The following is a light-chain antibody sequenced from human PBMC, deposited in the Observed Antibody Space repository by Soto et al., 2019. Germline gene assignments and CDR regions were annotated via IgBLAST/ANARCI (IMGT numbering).Light chain of an antibody. CDR1: QGISNY. V-gene: IGKV1-13*02. J-gene: IGKJ1*01. CDR3: QQYNSYSWT. Sequence: IQMTQSPSSLSASVGDRVTITCRASQGISNYLAWYQQKPGKVPKLLIYDASTLESGVPSRFSGSRSGTEFTLTISSLQPDDFATYYCQQYNSYSWTFGQGTKVDIK. CDR2: DAS.